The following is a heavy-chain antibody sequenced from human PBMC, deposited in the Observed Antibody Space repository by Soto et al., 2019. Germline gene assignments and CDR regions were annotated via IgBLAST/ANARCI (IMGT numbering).Heavy chain of an antibody. D-gene: IGHD3-10*01. CDR2: LHSGGDT. Sequence: EVPLVESGGGLVQPGGSLRLSCVASGIPVSSNYMTWVRQAPGKGLEWVSVLHSGGDTYYANSVKGRFTISRHDSTNTLYLQTNSLTPEATAVYYCAREGPYYYASRMDVWGQGTTVTVSS. CDR1: GIPVSSNY. J-gene: IGHJ6*02. CDR3: AREGPYYYASRMDV. V-gene: IGHV3-53*04.